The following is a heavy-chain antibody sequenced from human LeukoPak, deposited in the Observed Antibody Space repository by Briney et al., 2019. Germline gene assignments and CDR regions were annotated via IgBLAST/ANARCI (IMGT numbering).Heavy chain of an antibody. J-gene: IGHJ6*03. CDR1: GGTFSSYA. CDR2: IVPIFGTA. D-gene: IGHD6-13*01. V-gene: IGHV1-69*05. CDR3: ARSKTGEAAGTYYYYMDV. Sequence: AASVKVSCKASGGTFSSYAISWVRQAPGQGLEWMGGIVPIFGTANYAQKFQGRVTITTDESTSTAYMELSSLRSEDTAVYYCARSKTGEAAGTYYYYMDVWGKGTTVTVSS.